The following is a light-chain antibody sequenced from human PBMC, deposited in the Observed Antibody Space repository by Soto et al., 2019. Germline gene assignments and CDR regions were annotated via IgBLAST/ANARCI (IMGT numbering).Light chain of an antibody. CDR1: SCDVGGYNY. CDR3: SSYTSSSTRV. V-gene: IGLV2-14*01. CDR2: EVS. Sequence: QSALTQPASVSGSPGQSITISCTGTSCDVGGYNYVSWYQQHPGKAPKLMIYEVSNRPSGVSHRFSGSKSGNTASLTISGHADEDEADYYCSSYTSSSTRVFGGGTKLTVL. J-gene: IGLJ3*02.